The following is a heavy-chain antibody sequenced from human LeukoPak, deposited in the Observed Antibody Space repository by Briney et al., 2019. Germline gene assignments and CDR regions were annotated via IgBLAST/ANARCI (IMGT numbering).Heavy chain of an antibody. CDR2: ISLRGLT. J-gene: IGHJ1*01. CDR3: ARGRIVGARAFQH. Sequence: SGTLSLTCGVSGGSISSTNWWSWVRQPPGQGLEWIGEISLRGLTNYNPSLKSRVTMSLDKSKNLLSLNLTSVTAADTAVYYCARGRIVGARAFQHWGQGTLVTVSS. CDR1: GGSISSTNW. V-gene: IGHV4-4*02. D-gene: IGHD1-26*01.